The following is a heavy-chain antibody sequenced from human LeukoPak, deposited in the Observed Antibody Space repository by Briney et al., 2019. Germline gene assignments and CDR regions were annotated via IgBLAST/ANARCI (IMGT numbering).Heavy chain of an antibody. CDR1: GYTFTGYY. Sequence: ASVMVSCKASGYTFTGYYMHWVRQAHGQGLEWMGWINPNSGGTNYAQKFQGRVTMTRDTSISTAYMELSRLRSDDTAVYYCARDKGYCSSTSCLVLDYWGQGTLVTVSS. CDR2: INPNSGGT. D-gene: IGHD2-2*01. CDR3: ARDKGYCSSTSCLVLDY. J-gene: IGHJ4*02. V-gene: IGHV1-2*02.